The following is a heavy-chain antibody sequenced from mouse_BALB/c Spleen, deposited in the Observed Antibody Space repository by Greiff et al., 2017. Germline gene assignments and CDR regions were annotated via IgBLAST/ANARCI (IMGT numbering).Heavy chain of an antibody. CDR2: IDPANGNT. CDR1: GFNIKDTY. Sequence: EVQLVESGAELVKPGASVKLSCTASGFNIKDTYMHWVKQRPEQGLEWIGRIDPANGNTKYDPKFQGKATITADTSSNTAYLQLSSLTSEDTAVYYCGLLRHFYYFDYWGQGTTLTVSS. J-gene: IGHJ2*01. D-gene: IGHD1-2*01. CDR3: GLLRHFYYFDY. V-gene: IGHV14-3*02.